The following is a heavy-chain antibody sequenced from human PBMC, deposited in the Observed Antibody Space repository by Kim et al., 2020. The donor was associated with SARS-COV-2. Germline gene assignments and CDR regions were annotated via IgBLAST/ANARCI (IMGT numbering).Heavy chain of an antibody. Sequence: SETLSLTCTVSGGSISSYYWSWIRQPAGKGLEWIGRIYTSGSTNYNPSLKSRVTMSVDTSKNQFSLKLSSVTAADTAVYYCARAFSYYYDSSGYYYYYYGMVGWGQGTTVTVSS. CDR3: ARAFSYYYDSSGYYYYYYGMVG. V-gene: IGHV4-4*07. J-gene: IGHJ6*02. D-gene: IGHD3-22*01. CDR2: IYTSGST. CDR1: GGSISSYY.